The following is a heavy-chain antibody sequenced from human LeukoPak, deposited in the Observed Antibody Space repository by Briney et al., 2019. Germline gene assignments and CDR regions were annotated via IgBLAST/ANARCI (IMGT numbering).Heavy chain of an antibody. V-gene: IGHV1-3*01. D-gene: IGHD3-3*01. CDR2: INAGNGNT. CDR3: ARGIWGDFWSGYPYGMDV. Sequence: GASVKVSCKASGYTFTSYAMHWVRQAPGQRLEWMGWINAGNGNTKYSQKFQGRVTITRDTSASTAYMELSSLRSEDTAVYYCARGIWGDFWSGYPYGMDVWGQGTTVTVSS. J-gene: IGHJ6*02. CDR1: GYTFTSYA.